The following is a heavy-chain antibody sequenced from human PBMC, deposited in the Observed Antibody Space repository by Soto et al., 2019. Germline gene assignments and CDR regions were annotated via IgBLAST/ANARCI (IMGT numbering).Heavy chain of an antibody. Sequence: ASETLSLTCTVSGGSISSYYWSWIRQPPGEGLEWIGYIYYSGSTNYNPSLKSRVTISVDTSKNQFSLKLSSVTAADTAVYYCARHSAAAGQLEYNWFDPWGQGTLVTVSS. D-gene: IGHD6-13*01. CDR3: ARHSAAAGQLEYNWFDP. V-gene: IGHV4-59*08. CDR2: IYYSGST. CDR1: GGSISSYY. J-gene: IGHJ5*02.